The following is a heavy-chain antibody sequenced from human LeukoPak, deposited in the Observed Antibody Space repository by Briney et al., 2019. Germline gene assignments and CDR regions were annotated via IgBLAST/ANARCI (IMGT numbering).Heavy chain of an antibody. D-gene: IGHD1-26*01. Sequence: PGGSLRLSCTASGFTFNGYAMHWVRQAPGKGLEWVSAISWNSGKIGYADSVKGRFTISRDNAQNSLYLQMNSLRAEDTALYYCAKDISGSGSYYFDFWGQGTLVTVSS. CDR2: ISWNSGKI. J-gene: IGHJ4*02. CDR1: GFTFNGYA. CDR3: AKDISGSGSYYFDF. V-gene: IGHV3-9*01.